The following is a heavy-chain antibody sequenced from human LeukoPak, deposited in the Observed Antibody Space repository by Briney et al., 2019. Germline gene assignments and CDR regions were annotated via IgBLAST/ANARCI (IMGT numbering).Heavy chain of an antibody. CDR2: PSSTGVTT. J-gene: IGHJ4*02. CDR1: GFTFSSYA. D-gene: IGHD1-26*01. CDR3: SRGGAPMWELDY. V-gene: IGHV3-23*01. Sequence: PGGSLRLSCTASGFTFSSYAMSWVRQATGEGLEWVSGPSSTGVTTYYADSVKGRFTISRDSSESTLYLQMNSLRAEDTAVYYCSRGGAPMWELDYWGQGILVTVSS.